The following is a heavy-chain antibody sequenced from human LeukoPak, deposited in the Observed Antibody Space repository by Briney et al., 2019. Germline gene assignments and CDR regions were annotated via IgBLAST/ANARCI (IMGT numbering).Heavy chain of an antibody. D-gene: IGHD2-2*01. Sequence: PGRSLRLSCAASGFTFSSYDMHWVRQATGKGLEWVSAIGTAGDTYYPGSVKGRFTISRENAKNSLYHQMNSLRAGDTAVYYCARGSIVPAARHGMDVWGQGTTVTVSS. J-gene: IGHJ6*02. V-gene: IGHV3-13*04. CDR1: GFTFSSYD. CDR3: ARGSIVPAARHGMDV. CDR2: IGTAGDT.